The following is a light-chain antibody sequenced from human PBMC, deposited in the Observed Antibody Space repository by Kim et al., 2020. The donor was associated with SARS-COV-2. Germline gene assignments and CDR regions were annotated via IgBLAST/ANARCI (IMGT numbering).Light chain of an antibody. CDR1: SLRSYY. J-gene: IGLJ1*01. CDR2: GKN. Sequence: SSELTQDPAVSVALGQTVRITCQGDSLRSYYASWYQQKPGQAPVLVIYGKNNRPSGIPDRFSGSSSGNTASLTITGAQAEDEADYYCNSRDSTRSKYVFGAGTKVTVL. V-gene: IGLV3-19*01. CDR3: NSRDSTRSKYV.